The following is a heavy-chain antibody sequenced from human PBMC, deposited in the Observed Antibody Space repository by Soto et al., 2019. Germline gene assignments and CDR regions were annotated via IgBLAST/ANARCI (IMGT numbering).Heavy chain of an antibody. CDR3: ANRPRYYNMDV. D-gene: IGHD6-6*01. J-gene: IGHJ6*02. CDR1: GLMFNTYA. V-gene: IGHV3-23*01. CDR2: ITSTGGGT. Sequence: GGSLRLSCEASGLMFNTYAMTWVRQAPGKGLEWVATITSTGGGTYYADSVKGRFTISRDNSNNRLYLQMYSLRAEDTAVYFCANRPRYYNMDVWGQGTTVTVSS.